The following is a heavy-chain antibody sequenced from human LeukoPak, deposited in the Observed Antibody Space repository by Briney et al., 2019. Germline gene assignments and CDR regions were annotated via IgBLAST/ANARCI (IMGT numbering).Heavy chain of an antibody. CDR2: IIPILGIA. V-gene: IGHV1-69*04. J-gene: IGHJ6*02. Sequence: ASVKVSCKASGGTFSSYATSWVRQAPGQGLEWMGRIIPILGIANYAQKFQGRVTITADKSTSTAYMELSSLRSEDTAVYYCARERGTVAGYYYYGMDVWGQGTTVTVSS. D-gene: IGHD1/OR15-1a*01. CDR3: ARERGTVAGYYYYGMDV. CDR1: GGTFSSYA.